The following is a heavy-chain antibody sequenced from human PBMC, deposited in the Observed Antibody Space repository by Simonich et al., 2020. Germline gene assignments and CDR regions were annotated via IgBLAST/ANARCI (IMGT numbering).Heavy chain of an antibody. Sequence: QVQLVQSGAEVKKPGASVKVSCKASGYTFTSYGISWVRQAPGQGLEWMVGTSDSNGNTNYAQKPQGRVTMTTETSTSTAYMELRSLRSDDPAVYYCARASRGTWWYYYFDYWGQGTLVTVSS. CDR1: GYTFTSYG. D-gene: IGHD2-15*01. V-gene: IGHV1-18*01. CDR2: TSDSNGNT. J-gene: IGHJ4*02. CDR3: ARASRGTWWYYYFDY.